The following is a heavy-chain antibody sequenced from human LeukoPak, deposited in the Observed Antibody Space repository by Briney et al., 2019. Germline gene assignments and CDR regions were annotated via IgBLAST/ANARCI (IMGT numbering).Heavy chain of an antibody. CDR3: ARVPAALFYFDY. CDR1: GFTFSDYY. J-gene: IGHJ4*02. CDR2: ISSSGSTI. Sequence: GGSLRLSCAASGFTFSDYYMSWIRQAPGKGLKWVSYISSSGSTIYYADSVKGRFTISRDNAKNSLYLQMNRLRAEDTAVYYCARVPAALFYFDYWGQGTLVTVSS. V-gene: IGHV3-11*01. D-gene: IGHD2-2*01.